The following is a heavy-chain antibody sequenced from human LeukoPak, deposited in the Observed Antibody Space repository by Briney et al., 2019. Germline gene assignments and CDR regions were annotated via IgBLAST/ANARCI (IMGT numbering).Heavy chain of an antibody. J-gene: IGHJ4*02. CDR1: GFTFSNYA. D-gene: IGHD1-26*01. CDR2: IYSGGST. V-gene: IGHV3-66*01. Sequence: GGSLRLSCAASGFTFSNYAMSWVRQAPGKGLEWVSVIYSGGSTYYADSVKGRFTISRDNSKNTLYLQMNSLRAEDTAVYYCASTAEGFDYWGQGTLVTVSS. CDR3: ASTAEGFDY.